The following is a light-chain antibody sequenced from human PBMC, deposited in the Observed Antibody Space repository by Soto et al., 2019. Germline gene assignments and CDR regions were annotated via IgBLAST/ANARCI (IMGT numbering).Light chain of an antibody. V-gene: IGKV3-20*01. CDR3: QQYGSSYT. Sequence: EIVLTQSPGTLSLSPGERATLSYRASQSVSYLAWYQQKPGQAPRLLMSGASTRAAGIPDRFSGSRSGTDFPLTISRLEREDFAVYYCQQYGSSYTFGQGTKLEIK. CDR1: QSVSY. CDR2: GAS. J-gene: IGKJ2*01.